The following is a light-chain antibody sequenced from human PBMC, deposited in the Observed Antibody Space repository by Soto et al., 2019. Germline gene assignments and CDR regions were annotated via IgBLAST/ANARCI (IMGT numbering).Light chain of an antibody. J-gene: IGLJ1*01. V-gene: IGLV2-18*01. Sequence: QAVGTRPPSVSGSPGQSVTISCTGTSSDVGSYNRLSWYQQPPGTAPKLIMYEVNTRPSGVPDRFSGSKSGSTASLTISGLQAEDEADYYCSLYISGSTYVFGTGTKVTVL. CDR3: SLYISGSTYV. CDR2: EVN. CDR1: SSDVGSYNR.